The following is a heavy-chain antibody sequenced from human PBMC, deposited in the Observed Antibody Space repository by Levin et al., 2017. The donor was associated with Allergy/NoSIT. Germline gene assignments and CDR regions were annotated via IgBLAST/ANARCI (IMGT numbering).Heavy chain of an antibody. D-gene: IGHD2-2*01. V-gene: IGHV4-59*01. CDR1: GGSISSYY. CDR2: IYYSGST. J-gene: IGHJ5*02. Sequence: SETLSLTCTVSGGSISSYYWSWIRQPPGKGLEWIGYIYYSGSTNYNPSLKSRVTISVDTSKNQFSLKLSSVTAADTAVYYCARDRRWGVVPAAASLPPARPDEWFDPWGQGTLVTVSS. CDR3: ARDRRWGVVPAAASLPPARPDEWFDP.